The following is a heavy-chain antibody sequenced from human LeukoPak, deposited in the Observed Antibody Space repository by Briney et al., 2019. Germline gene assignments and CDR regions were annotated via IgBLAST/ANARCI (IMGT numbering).Heavy chain of an antibody. CDR1: GFTFSSYA. Sequence: PPGGSLRLSCAASGFTFSSYAMHWVRQAPGKGLEWVAVISYDGSNKYYADSVKGRFTISRDNSKNTLYLQMNSLRAEDTAVYYCARDLAFKANWDYYGMGVWGQGTTVTVSS. V-gene: IGHV3-30-3*01. J-gene: IGHJ6*02. CDR2: ISYDGSNK. D-gene: IGHD3-3*02. CDR3: ARDLAFKANWDYYGMGV.